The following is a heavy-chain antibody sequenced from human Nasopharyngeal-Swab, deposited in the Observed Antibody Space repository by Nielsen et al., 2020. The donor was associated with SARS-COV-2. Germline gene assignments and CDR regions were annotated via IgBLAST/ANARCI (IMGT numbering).Heavy chain of an antibody. CDR2: ISYDGSNK. V-gene: IGHV3-30*18. Sequence: GESLKISCAASGFTFSSYGMHWVRQAPGKGLEWVAVISYDGSNKYNADSVKGRFTISRDSSKNTLYLQMNSLRAEDTAVYYCAKGLEMATADYWGQGTLVTVSS. J-gene: IGHJ4*02. CDR3: AKGLEMATADY. D-gene: IGHD5-24*01. CDR1: GFTFSSYG.